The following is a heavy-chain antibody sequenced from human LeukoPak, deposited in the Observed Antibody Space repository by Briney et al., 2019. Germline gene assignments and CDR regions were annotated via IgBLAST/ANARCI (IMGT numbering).Heavy chain of an antibody. CDR3: ARANFDWSNDAFDI. CDR1: VYTFTSYG. J-gene: IGHJ3*02. D-gene: IGHD3-9*01. V-gene: IGHV1-18*01. Sequence: ASVTVSLKSSVYTFTSYGISWLRQAPGQRLAWVGWISAYNGNTNYAQKLQGSVTMTTDTSTSTVSMKLRSLRSDDTAVYYCARANFDWSNDAFDIWGQGTMVTVSS. CDR2: ISAYNGNT.